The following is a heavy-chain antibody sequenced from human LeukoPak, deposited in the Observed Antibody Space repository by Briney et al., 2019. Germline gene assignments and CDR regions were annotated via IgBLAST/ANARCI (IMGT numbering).Heavy chain of an antibody. Sequence: GGSLRLSCAASGFTFSSYSMNWVRQAPGKGLEWVSSISSSSSYIYYADSVKGRFTISRDNAKNSLYLQMNSPRAEDTAVYYCARGGAHDYGDYWGQGTLVTVSS. CDR3: ARGGAHDYGDY. CDR1: GFTFSSYS. CDR2: ISSSSSYI. J-gene: IGHJ4*02. V-gene: IGHV3-21*01.